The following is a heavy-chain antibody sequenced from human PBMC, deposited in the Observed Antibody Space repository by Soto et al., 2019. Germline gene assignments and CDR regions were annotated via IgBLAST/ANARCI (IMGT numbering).Heavy chain of an antibody. V-gene: IGHV1-18*01. CDR1: GYTFTNYG. J-gene: IGHJ4*02. D-gene: IGHD3-16*01. CDR3: VTGDRGYFDH. CDR2: ISAYNGHT. Sequence: QVQLVQSGVEVKKPGASVEVSCKAMGYTFTNYGLSWVRQAPGEGLEWLGWISAYNGHTKYAQKVQDRVTLTTDTSASTAYLELRSLTSDDTAVYYCVTGDRGYFDHWAQGTLVLVSS.